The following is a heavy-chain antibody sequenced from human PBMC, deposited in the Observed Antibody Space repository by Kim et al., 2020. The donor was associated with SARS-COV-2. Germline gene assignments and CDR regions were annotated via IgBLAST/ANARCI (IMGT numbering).Heavy chain of an antibody. J-gene: IGHJ4*02. CDR2: ISGSGGST. CDR1: GFTFSSYA. D-gene: IGHD6-19*01. V-gene: IGHV3-23*01. CDR3: AKDQAVAGSLYYFDY. Sequence: GGSLRLSCAASGFTFSSYAMSWVRQAPGKGLEWVSAISGSGGSTYYADSVKGRFTISRDNSKNTLYLQMNSLRAEDTAVYYCAKDQAVAGSLYYFDYWGQGTLVTVSS.